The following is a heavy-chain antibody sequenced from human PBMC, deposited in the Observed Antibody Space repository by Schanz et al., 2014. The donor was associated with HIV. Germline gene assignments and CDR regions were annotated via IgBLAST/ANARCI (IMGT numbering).Heavy chain of an antibody. J-gene: IGHJ6*02. V-gene: IGHV3-23*01. D-gene: IGHD2-2*01. CDR2: ISGSGAGT. CDR3: AKDMGGVVPAAPFYYYGMDV. CDR1: GFTFSSYA. Sequence: EVQLLESGGGLLQPGGSLRLSCAASGFTFSSYAMSWVRQAPGKGLEWVSTISGSGAGTYYADSVKGRFTISRDNSKNTLFLQMNSLRAEDTALYYCAKDMGGVVPAAPFYYYGMDVWGQGTTVTVSS.